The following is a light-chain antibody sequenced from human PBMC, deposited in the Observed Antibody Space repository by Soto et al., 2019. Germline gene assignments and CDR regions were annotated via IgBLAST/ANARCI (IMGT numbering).Light chain of an antibody. V-gene: IGKV1-27*01. Sequence: DIQMTQSPSSLSASVGDRITITCRASQGISNYLAWYQQKPGEVPKLLIYAASTLHSGVPSRFSGSGSGTDFTLTISSLQPEDVATYYCQKYNTAPYTFGPGTKLEFK. J-gene: IGKJ2*01. CDR1: QGISNY. CDR3: QKYNTAPYT. CDR2: AAS.